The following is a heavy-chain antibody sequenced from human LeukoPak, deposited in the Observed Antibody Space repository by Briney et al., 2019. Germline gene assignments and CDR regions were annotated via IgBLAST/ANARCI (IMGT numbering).Heavy chain of an antibody. D-gene: IGHD3-10*01. J-gene: IGHJ6*02. Sequence: ASVKVSCKASGYTFTSYAMNWVRQAPGQGLEWVGWINTNTGNPTYAQGFTGRFVFSSDTSVSTAYLQISSLKAEDTAVYYCARPHSAYGLVILGGWYYYGMDVWGQGTTVTVSS. V-gene: IGHV7-4-1*02. CDR3: ARPHSAYGLVILGGWYYYGMDV. CDR2: INTNTGNP. CDR1: GYTFTSYA.